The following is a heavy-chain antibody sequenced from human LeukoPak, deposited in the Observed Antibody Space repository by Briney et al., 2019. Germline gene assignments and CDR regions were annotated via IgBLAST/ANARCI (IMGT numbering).Heavy chain of an antibody. D-gene: IGHD3-22*01. J-gene: IGHJ4*02. CDR1: GFTFSNYA. V-gene: IGHV3-23*01. CDR3: AKDLGYYDSSGYYWDYFDY. CDR2: ISGSGGST. Sequence: GGSLRLSCAASGFTFSNYAMSWVRQAPGKGLEWVSAISGSGGSTYYADSVKGRFTISRDNSKNTLYLQMNSLRAEDTAVYYCAKDLGYYDSSGYYWDYFDYWGQGTLVTVSS.